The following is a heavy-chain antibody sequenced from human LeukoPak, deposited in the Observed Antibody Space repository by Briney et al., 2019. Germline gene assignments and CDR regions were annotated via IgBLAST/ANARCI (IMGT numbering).Heavy chain of an antibody. J-gene: IGHJ4*02. CDR1: GFTFSNAW. D-gene: IGHD6-13*01. V-gene: IGHV3-15*01. Sequence: GGSLRLSCAASGFTFSNAWMSWVRQAPGKGLEWVGRIKSNPDGGTTDYAAVVKGRFTISRDDSRNTLYLQMNSLKSEDTAVYYCTLIEAAGSIDNGGQGTLVTVSS. CDR3: TLIEAAGSIDN. CDR2: IKSNPDGGTT.